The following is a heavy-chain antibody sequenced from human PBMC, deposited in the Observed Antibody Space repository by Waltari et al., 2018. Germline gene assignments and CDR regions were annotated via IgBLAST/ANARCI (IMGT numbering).Heavy chain of an antibody. V-gene: IGHV3-7*01. CDR3: TRGASRSFDA. CDR2: LKPDGTGT. J-gene: IGHJ5*02. Sequence: EVQLVESGGGLVQPRGSLRLSCAASGFTFSDSWMKWVRQAQGKGLGWWAGLKPDGTGTYYVDSMKGRFTISRDNAKNSLYLQMNSLGAEDTAEYYCTRGASRSFDAWGQGTLVTVSS. CDR1: GFTFSDSW.